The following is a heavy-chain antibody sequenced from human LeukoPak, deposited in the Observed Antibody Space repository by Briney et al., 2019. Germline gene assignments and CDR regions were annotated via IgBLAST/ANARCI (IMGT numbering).Heavy chain of an antibody. CDR1: GFTFSSYW. J-gene: IGHJ6*03. CDR2: IKQDGSEK. D-gene: IGHD6-19*01. CDR3: AANSGWYGGRGPPKGYYYMDV. Sequence: GGSLRLSCAASGFTFSSYWMSWVRQAPGKGLEWVANIKQDGSEKYYVDSVKGRFTISRDNAKNSLYLQMNSLRAEDTAVYYCAANSGWYGGRGPPKGYYYMDVWGKGTTVTVSS. V-gene: IGHV3-7*01.